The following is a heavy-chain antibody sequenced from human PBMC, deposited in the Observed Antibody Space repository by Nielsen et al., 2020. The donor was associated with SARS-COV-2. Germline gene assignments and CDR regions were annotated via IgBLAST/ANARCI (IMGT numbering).Heavy chain of an antibody. CDR1: GYTFTSYG. J-gene: IGHJ3*02. V-gene: IGHV1-18*01. CDR2: ISAYNGNT. Sequence: ASVKVSCKASGYTFTSYGISWVRQAPGQGLEWMGWISAYNGNTNYAQKLQGRVTMPTDTSTSTAYMELRSLRSDDTAVYYCARTYYYGSGSHDAFDICGQGTMVTVSS. D-gene: IGHD3-10*01. CDR3: ARTYYYGSGSHDAFDI.